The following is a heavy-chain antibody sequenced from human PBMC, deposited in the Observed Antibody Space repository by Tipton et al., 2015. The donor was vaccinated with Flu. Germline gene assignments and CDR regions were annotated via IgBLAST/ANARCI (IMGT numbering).Heavy chain of an antibody. CDR3: ARGWPQGVVNLYKGMDV. D-gene: IGHD3-10*01. Sequence: QVQLVQSGAEVKKPGASVRVSCKASGYTFNSYGITWVRQAPGQGLEWMGWISAYTGDTNYAQKFQGRVTMTTDASTNTVYMDLRSLRSDDTAVYYCARGWPQGVVNLYKGMDVWGQGTKVTVSS. V-gene: IGHV1-18*01. CDR2: ISAYTGDT. J-gene: IGHJ6*02. CDR1: GYTFNSYG.